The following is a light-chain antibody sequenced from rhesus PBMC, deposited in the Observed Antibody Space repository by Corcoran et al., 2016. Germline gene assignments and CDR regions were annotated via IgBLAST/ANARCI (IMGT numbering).Light chain of an antibody. CDR2: EIT. Sequence: QAAPTQSPSVSGSPGQSVTLSCTGPSDFGGDNRVSWYQQHPGKAPRLMIYEITERPSGVSGRFSGSTSGKTASLTTSDLQAEDEADYFCSSYVSGDNFVLFGGGTRLTVL. V-gene: IGLV2-13*03. CDR1: SDFGGDNR. J-gene: IGLJ3*01. CDR3: SSYVSGDNFVL.